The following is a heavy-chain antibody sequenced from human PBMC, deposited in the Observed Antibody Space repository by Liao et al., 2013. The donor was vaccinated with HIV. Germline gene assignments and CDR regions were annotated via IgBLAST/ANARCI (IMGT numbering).Heavy chain of an antibody. Sequence: QLQLQESGPGLVKPSETLSLTCTVSGSSISSSGYYWGWIRQPPGKGLEWIGSIYYSGSTYYSPSLKSRVTISVDTSKNQFSLKLSSVTAADTAVYYCAKSTAGVSDYWGQGTLVTVSS. CDR1: GSSISSSGYY. J-gene: IGHJ4*02. D-gene: IGHD3-10*01. CDR3: AKSTAGVSDY. CDR2: IYYSGST. V-gene: IGHV4-39*07.